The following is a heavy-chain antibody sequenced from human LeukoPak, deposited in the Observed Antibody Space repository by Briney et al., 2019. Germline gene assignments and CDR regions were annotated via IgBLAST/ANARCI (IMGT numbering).Heavy chain of an antibody. CDR2: IYYSGST. V-gene: IGHV4-39*01. Sequence: SETLSLTCTVSGGSISSSSYYWGWIRQPPGKGLGWIGSIYYSGSTYYNPSLKSRVTISVDTSKNQFSLKLSSVTAADTAVYYCARRVRSYGTNWFDPWGQGTLVTVSS. J-gene: IGHJ5*02. CDR3: ARRVRSYGTNWFDP. D-gene: IGHD5-18*01. CDR1: GGSISSSSYY.